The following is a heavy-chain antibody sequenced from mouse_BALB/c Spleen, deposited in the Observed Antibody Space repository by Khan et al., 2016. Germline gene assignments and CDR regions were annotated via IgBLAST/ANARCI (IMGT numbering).Heavy chain of an antibody. CDR3: AGGYMKDY. CDR2: ITYDGRN. J-gene: IGHJ3*01. Sequence: EVQLQESGPGLVKPSQSLSLTCSVTGYSITSGYYWNWIRQFPGNKLEWVGSITYDGRNNYNPSLKNRISITRDTSKNHFFLRFNFVTTEDTATDYCAGGYMKDYWGLGTLVTVSA. V-gene: IGHV3-6*02. CDR1: GYSITSGYY. D-gene: IGHD1-1*02.